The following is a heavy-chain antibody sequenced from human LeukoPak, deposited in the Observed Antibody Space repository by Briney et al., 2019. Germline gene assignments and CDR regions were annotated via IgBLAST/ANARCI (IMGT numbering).Heavy chain of an antibody. V-gene: IGHV3-53*01. CDR2: VHSGGNT. Sequence: TGGSLRLSCAASGFTVSGNYMSWVRQAPGKGLEWVSVVHSGGNTYYADSVKGRFAISRDNSKNTLYLQMNSLRAEDTAVYFCARASTSGWDGFDHWGQGTLVTDSS. J-gene: IGHJ4*02. CDR3: ARASTSGWDGFDH. CDR1: GFTVSGNY. D-gene: IGHD6-19*01.